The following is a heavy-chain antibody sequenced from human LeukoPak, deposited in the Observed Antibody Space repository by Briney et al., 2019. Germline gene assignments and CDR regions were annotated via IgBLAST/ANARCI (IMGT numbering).Heavy chain of an antibody. CDR3: ASVGRGYSSGDDY. V-gene: IGHV4-38-2*02. J-gene: IGHJ4*02. CDR1: GYSISSGYY. Sequence: SETLSLTCTVSGYSISSGYYWGWIRQPPGKGLEWIGSIYHSGSTYYNPSLKSRVTISVDTSKNQFSLKLSSVTAADTAVYYCASVGRGYSSGDDYWGQGTLVTVSS. D-gene: IGHD6-19*01. CDR2: IYHSGST.